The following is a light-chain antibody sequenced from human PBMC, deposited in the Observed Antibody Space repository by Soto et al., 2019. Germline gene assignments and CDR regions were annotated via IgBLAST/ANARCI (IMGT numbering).Light chain of an antibody. CDR1: QSVSKS. V-gene: IGKV3-15*01. Sequence: EIVMTQSPATLSVSPGERATLSCRASQSVSKSLAWYQQKPGQAPRLLIFGASTRATGIPARFSGSGSETEFILTISSLQSEDFAVYYCQQYNNWPPITFGQGTRLEIK. CDR2: GAS. CDR3: QQYNNWPPIT. J-gene: IGKJ5*01.